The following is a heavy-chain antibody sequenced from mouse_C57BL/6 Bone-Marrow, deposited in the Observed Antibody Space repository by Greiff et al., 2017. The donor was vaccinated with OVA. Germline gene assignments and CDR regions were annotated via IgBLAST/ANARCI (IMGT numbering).Heavy chain of an antibody. V-gene: IGHV1-55*01. CDR3: AREAFYYGSRGYAMDY. CDR1: GYTFTSYW. Sequence: VQLQQPGAELVKPGASVKMSCKASGYTFTSYWITWVKQRPGQGLEWIGDIYPGSGSTNYNEKFKSKATLTVDTSSSTAYMQLSSLTSEDSAVYYCAREAFYYGSRGYAMDYWGQGTSVTVSS. CDR2: IYPGSGST. J-gene: IGHJ4*01. D-gene: IGHD1-1*01.